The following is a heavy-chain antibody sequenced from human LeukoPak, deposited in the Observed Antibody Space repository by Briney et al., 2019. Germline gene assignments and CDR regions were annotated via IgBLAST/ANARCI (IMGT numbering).Heavy chain of an antibody. CDR1: GFTFDDYG. D-gene: IGHD1-14*01. CDR3: AKGFGTSGIDY. CDR2: ISGSGGGT. V-gene: IGHV3-23*01. Sequence: PGGSLRLSCAASGFTFDDYGMSWVRQAPGKGLEWVSGISGSGGGTYYTDSVKGRFTISRDNSKNTLYLQMNSLRAEDTAIYYCAKGFGTSGIDYWGQGTLVTVSS. J-gene: IGHJ4*02.